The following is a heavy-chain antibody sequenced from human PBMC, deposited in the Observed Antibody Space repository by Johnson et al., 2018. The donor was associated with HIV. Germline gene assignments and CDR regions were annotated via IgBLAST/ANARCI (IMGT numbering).Heavy chain of an antibody. CDR2: ISYDGSNK. Sequence: QVQLVESGGGVVRPGRSLRLSCAASGFTFSSYGMHWVRQAPGKGLEWVAVISYDGSNKYYADSVKGRFTISRDNSKNTLYLQMNSLRAEDTAVYYCARVEGSDAFDIWGQGTMVTVSS. V-gene: IGHV3-30*03. J-gene: IGHJ3*02. CDR3: ARVEGSDAFDI. D-gene: IGHD1-1*01. CDR1: GFTFSSYG.